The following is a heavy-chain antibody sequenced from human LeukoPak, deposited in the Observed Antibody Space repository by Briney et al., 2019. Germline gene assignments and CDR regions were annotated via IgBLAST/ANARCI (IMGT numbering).Heavy chain of an antibody. CDR3: ARGRSYYDSSGRFDY. CDR1: GGSISSYY. D-gene: IGHD3-22*01. J-gene: IGHJ4*02. Sequence: PSETLSLTCTVSGGSISSYYRSWIRQPPGKGLEWIGYIYYSGSTNYNPSLKSRVTISVDTSKNQFSLKLSSVTAADTAVYYCARGRSYYDSSGRFDYWGQGTLVTVSS. V-gene: IGHV4-59*01. CDR2: IYYSGST.